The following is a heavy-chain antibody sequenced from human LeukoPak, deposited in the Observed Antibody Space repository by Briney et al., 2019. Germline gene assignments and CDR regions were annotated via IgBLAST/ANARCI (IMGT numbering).Heavy chain of an antibody. V-gene: IGHV3-48*04. Sequence: GGSLRLPCAASGFTFSSYWMSWVRQAPGKGLEWVSYISSSGSTIYYADSVKGRFTISRDNAKNSLYLQMDSLRAEDTAVYYCARDFIAAAGYWGQGTLVTVSS. CDR1: GFTFSSYW. J-gene: IGHJ4*02. CDR3: ARDFIAAAGY. CDR2: ISSSGSTI. D-gene: IGHD6-13*01.